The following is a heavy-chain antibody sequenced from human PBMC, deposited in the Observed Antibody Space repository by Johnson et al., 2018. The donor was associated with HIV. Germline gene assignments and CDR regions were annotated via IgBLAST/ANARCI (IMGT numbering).Heavy chain of an antibody. CDR3: ARGALGDWVDAFDI. CDR2: INWNGGSI. D-gene: IGHD3-16*01. V-gene: IGHV3-20*04. CDR1: GFTFRRYG. Sequence: VQLVESGGGVVQPGRSLRLSCAASGFTFRRYGMHWLRQAPGKGLEWVSGINWNGGSIGYADSVQCRFTISRDNAKNSLYLQMNSLRVEDTAVFYCARGALGDWVDAFDIWGQGTMVTVSS. J-gene: IGHJ3*02.